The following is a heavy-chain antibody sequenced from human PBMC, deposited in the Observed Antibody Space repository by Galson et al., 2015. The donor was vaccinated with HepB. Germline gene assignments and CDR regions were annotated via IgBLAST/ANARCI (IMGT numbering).Heavy chain of an antibody. Sequence: SLRLSCAASGFTVSGYAMTWVRQAPGKGLEWVSSISGTGGSTLYKPSLTSRVTISVDTSKNQFSLNLSSVTAADTAVYYCARRPREVVAPHAAPNGDCWGQGTVVTVSS. CDR1: GFTVSGYA. CDR3: ARRPREVVAPHAAPNGDC. D-gene: IGHD2-2*01. CDR2: ISGTGGST. J-gene: IGHJ4*02. V-gene: IGHV3-23*01.